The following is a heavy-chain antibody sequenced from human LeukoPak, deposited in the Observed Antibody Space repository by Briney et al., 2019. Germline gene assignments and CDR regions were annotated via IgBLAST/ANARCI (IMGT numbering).Heavy chain of an antibody. Sequence: ASVKVSCKASGYTFTNYGISWVRQAPGQGLEWMGGIIPIFGTANYAQKFQGRVTITADESTSTAYMELSSLRSEDTAVYYCARDGTADYYYGMDVWGQGTTVTVSS. CDR3: ARDGTADYYYGMDV. J-gene: IGHJ6*02. CDR1: GYTFTNYG. CDR2: IIPIFGTA. V-gene: IGHV1-69*13. D-gene: IGHD2-2*01.